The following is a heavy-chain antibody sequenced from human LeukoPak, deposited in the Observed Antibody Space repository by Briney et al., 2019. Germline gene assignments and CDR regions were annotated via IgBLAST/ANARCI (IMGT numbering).Heavy chain of an antibody. CDR2: IRYDGSNK. V-gene: IGHV3-30*02. J-gene: IGHJ4*02. D-gene: IGHD3-10*01. CDR3: AKELDLWFGEYYFDY. Sequence: GGSLRLSCAASGFTFSSYGMHWVRQAPGKGLEWVAFIRYDGSNKYYADSVKGRFTISRDNSKNTLYLQMNSLRAEDTAVYYCAKELDLWFGEYYFDYWGQGTLVTVSS. CDR1: GFTFSSYG.